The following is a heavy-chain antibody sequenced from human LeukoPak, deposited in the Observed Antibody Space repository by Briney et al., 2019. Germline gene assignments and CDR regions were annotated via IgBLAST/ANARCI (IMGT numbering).Heavy chain of an antibody. V-gene: IGHV3-74*01. CDR2: INSDGSST. J-gene: IGHJ6*03. D-gene: IGHD2-2*02. CDR3: ARGYCSSTSCYNDDYYYYMDV. CDR1: GFTFSSYW. Sequence: VGSLRLSCAASGFTFSSYWMHWVRQAPGKGLVWVSRINSDGSSTSYADSVKGRFTISRDNAKNTLYLQMNSLRAEDTAVYYCARGYCSSTSCYNDDYYYYMDVWGKGTTVTVSS.